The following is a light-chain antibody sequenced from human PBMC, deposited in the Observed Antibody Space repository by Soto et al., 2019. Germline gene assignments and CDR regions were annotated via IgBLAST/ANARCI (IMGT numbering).Light chain of an antibody. V-gene: IGKV2-28*01. CDR1: QSLLHSDGYNY. J-gene: IGKJ4*01. CDR3: MQALQTPLT. CDR2: LGS. Sequence: DIVMTQSPLSLPVTPGEPASISCRSSQSLLHSDGYNYLDWFLQRPGQSPQLLIYLGSSRASGVPDRFSGSGSGTDFTLKNSRVEAEDVGVYYCMQALQTPLTFGGGTKVDIK.